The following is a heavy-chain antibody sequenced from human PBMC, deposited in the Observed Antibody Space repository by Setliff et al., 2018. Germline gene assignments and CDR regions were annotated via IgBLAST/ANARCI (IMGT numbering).Heavy chain of an antibody. J-gene: IGHJ4*02. CDR2: IRSKANSYAT. V-gene: IGHV3-73*01. CDR3: ARGVAGYFDY. CDR1: GFTFSGSA. Sequence: GGSLRLSCAASGFTFSGSAMHWVRQASGKGLEWVGRIRSKANSYATAYAASVKGRFTISRDDSKNTAYLQMNSLKTEDTAVYHCARGVAGYFDYWGQGTLVTVSS. D-gene: IGHD6-19*01.